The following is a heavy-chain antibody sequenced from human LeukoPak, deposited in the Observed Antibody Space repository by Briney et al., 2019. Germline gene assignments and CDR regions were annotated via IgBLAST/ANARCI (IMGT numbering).Heavy chain of an antibody. D-gene: IGHD3-16*02. Sequence: PGGSLRLSCAASGFTFSSYSMNWVRQAPGKGLEWVSSISSSSSYIYYADSVKGRFTISRDNAKNSLYLQMNSLRAEDTAVYYCARSSMITFGGVIPDYFDYWGQGTLVTVSS. CDR1: GFTFSSYS. CDR2: ISSSSSYI. J-gene: IGHJ4*02. CDR3: ARSSMITFGGVIPDYFDY. V-gene: IGHV3-21*01.